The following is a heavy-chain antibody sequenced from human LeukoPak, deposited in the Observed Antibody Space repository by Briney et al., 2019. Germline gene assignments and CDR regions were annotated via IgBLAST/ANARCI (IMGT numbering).Heavy chain of an antibody. Sequence: GGSLRLSCAASGFTFSSYAMNWVRQAPGKGLEWISYIRSSGSVTYYADSVKGRFTVSRDNAKNSVYLQLNSLRAEDTAVYYCTKESGSGSYSEYWGLGTLVTVFS. CDR1: GFTFSSYA. J-gene: IGHJ4*02. CDR2: IRSSGSVT. V-gene: IGHV3-48*01. CDR3: TKESGSGSYSEY. D-gene: IGHD3-10*01.